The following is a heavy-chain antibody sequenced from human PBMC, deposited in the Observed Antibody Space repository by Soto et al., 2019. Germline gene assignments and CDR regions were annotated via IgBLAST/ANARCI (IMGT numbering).Heavy chain of an antibody. D-gene: IGHD2-2*01. CDR1: GFTFSSYE. V-gene: IGHV3-48*03. CDR3: ARVYCSTTTCHVQAFDS. Sequence: GGSLRLSCAAPGFTFSSYEMNWVRQAPGKTLEWVSYISSAGDSSYYADSVKSRFTISRDNAKNSLYLQMNSLRVEDTAVYYCARVYCSTTTCHVQAFDSWGQGTLVTVSS. J-gene: IGHJ4*02. CDR2: ISSAGDSS.